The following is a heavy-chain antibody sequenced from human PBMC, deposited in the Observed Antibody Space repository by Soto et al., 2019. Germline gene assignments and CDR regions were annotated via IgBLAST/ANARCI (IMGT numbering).Heavy chain of an antibody. CDR1: GYTFTSYD. D-gene: IGHD1-7*01. CDR3: ARAGTTDIYYYYGMDV. Sequence: ASVKVSCKASGYTFTSYDINWVRQATGQGLERMGWMNPNSDNTGYAQKFQGRVTMTRNTSISTAYMELSSLRSEDTAVYYCARAGTTDIYYYYGMDVWGQGTTVTVSS. CDR2: MNPNSDNT. J-gene: IGHJ6*02. V-gene: IGHV1-8*01.